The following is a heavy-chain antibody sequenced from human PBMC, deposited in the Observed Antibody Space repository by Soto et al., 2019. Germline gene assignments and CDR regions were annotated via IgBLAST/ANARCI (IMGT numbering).Heavy chain of an antibody. D-gene: IGHD5-12*01. Sequence: GGSLRLSCAASGFIFSDYAMTWVRQTPGKGLEWVSAITSSGSSTYFADSLKGRITISRDNSKNTLSLQMDSLTVEDTAIYYCAKGVEGYVVSSFDSWGQGALVTVSS. CDR1: GFIFSDYA. CDR2: ITSSGSST. V-gene: IGHV3-23*01. CDR3: AKGVEGYVVSSFDS. J-gene: IGHJ4*02.